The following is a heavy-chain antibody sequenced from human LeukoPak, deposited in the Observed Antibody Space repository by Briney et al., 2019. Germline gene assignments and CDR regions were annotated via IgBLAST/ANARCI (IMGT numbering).Heavy chain of an antibody. CDR2: ISSSSSYI. J-gene: IGHJ6*02. Sequence: PGGSLRLSCAASGFTFSSYSMNWVRQAPGKGLEWVSSISSSSSYIYYADSVKGRFTISRDNAKNSLYLQMNSLRAEDTAVNYCARDRRGVVISYGMDVWGQGTTVTVSS. D-gene: IGHD2-21*01. CDR3: ARDRRGVVISYGMDV. V-gene: IGHV3-21*01. CDR1: GFTFSSYS.